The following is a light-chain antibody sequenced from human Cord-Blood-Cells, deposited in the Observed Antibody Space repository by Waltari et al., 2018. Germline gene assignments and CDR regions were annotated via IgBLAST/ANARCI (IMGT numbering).Light chain of an antibody. V-gene: IGLV2-14*01. Sequence: QPALTQPASASGSPGQSITISCTGTSSYVGGYYYALWYQQHPGKAPKLMIYDVSKRPSGVSNRFSGSKSGNTASLTISGLQAEDEADYYCSSYTRSSTRVFGGGTKLTVL. CDR2: DVS. J-gene: IGLJ3*02. CDR1: SSYVGGYYY. CDR3: SSYTRSSTRV.